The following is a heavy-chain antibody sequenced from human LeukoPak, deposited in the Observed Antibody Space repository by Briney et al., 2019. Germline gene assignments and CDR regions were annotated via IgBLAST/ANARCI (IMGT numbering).Heavy chain of an antibody. CDR1: GYTFTSYG. D-gene: IGHD4-11*01. CDR2: INPNSGGT. Sequence: ASVKVSCKASGYTFTSYGISWVRQAPGQGLEWMGWINPNSGGTNYAQKFQGRVTMTRDTSISTAYMELSRLRSDDTAVYYCARDEGKTTGAAFDIWGQGTMVTVSS. V-gene: IGHV1-2*02. CDR3: ARDEGKTTGAAFDI. J-gene: IGHJ3*02.